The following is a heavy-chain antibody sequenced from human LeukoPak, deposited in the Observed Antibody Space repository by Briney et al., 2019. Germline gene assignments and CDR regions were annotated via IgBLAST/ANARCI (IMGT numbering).Heavy chain of an antibody. CDR3: TRAPRDCSGASCHPRYFQH. J-gene: IGHJ1*01. D-gene: IGHD2-15*01. CDR2: INHSGST. CDR1: VGYFRGYY. Sequence: SETLSLTCAVYVGYFRGYYWSWMRQPPGKGLEWMGEINHSGSTNYNPSLRSRVTLSVAVSKNKFSLNLTSVAAATTPLYYFTRAPRDCSGASCHPRYFQHWGEGTLVTVSS. V-gene: IGHV4-34*01.